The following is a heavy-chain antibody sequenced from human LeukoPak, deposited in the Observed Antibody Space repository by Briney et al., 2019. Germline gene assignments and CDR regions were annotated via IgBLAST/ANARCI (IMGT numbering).Heavy chain of an antibody. D-gene: IGHD6-19*01. CDR1: GGSISRYY. CDR3: ARQYSSDWYLWFDP. Sequence: SETLSLTRIVCGGSISRYYWSCVRQPAGKGLEGIGRIYTSRTTNYNPSHKNRVTMSVDTSKNQCSLKLSSVTAGDTAVYYCARQYSSDWYLWFDPWGQGTLVTVSS. J-gene: IGHJ5*02. CDR2: IYTSRTT. V-gene: IGHV4-4*07.